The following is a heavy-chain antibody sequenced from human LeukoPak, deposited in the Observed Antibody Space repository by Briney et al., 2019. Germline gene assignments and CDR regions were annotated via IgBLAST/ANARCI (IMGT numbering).Heavy chain of an antibody. Sequence: SETLPLTCAVYGGSFSGYYWSWIRQPPGKGLEWIGEINHSGSTNYNPSLKSRVTISVDTSKNQFSLKLSSVTAADTAVYYCARVGTIQYYYGSGSYRWFDPWGQGTLVTVSS. V-gene: IGHV4-34*01. CDR2: INHSGST. D-gene: IGHD3-10*01. CDR1: GGSFSGYY. J-gene: IGHJ5*02. CDR3: ARVGTIQYYYGSGSYRWFDP.